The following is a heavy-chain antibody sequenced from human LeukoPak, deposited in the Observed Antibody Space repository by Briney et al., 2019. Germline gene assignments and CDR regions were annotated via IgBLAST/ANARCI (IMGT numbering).Heavy chain of an antibody. V-gene: IGHV4-38-2*02. CDR1: GGSISSYY. Sequence: PSETLSLTCTVSGGSISSYYWGWIRQPPGKGLEWIGSIYHSGSTYYNPSLKSRVTISVDTSKNQFSLKLSSVTAADTAVYYCARYCSSTSCAGYWGQGTLVTVSS. J-gene: IGHJ4*02. CDR2: IYHSGST. D-gene: IGHD2-2*01. CDR3: ARYCSSTSCAGY.